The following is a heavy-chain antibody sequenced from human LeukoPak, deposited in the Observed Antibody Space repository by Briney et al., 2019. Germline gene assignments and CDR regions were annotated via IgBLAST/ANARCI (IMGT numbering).Heavy chain of an antibody. CDR1: GYTFTGYY. CDR2: INPDSGGT. J-gene: IGHJ4*02. V-gene: IGHV1-2*02. D-gene: IGHD3-10*01. CDR3: ARDLGDTYGSVGDFDY. Sequence: ASVKVSCKASGYTFTGYYMHWVRQAPGQGLEWMGWINPDSGGTIYAQNFQGRVTMTRDTSISTAYMELSSLRSDDTAVYYCARDLGDTYGSVGDFDYWGQGTLVTVSS.